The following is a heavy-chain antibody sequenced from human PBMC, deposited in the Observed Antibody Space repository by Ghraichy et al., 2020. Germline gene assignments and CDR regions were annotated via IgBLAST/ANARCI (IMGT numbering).Heavy chain of an antibody. J-gene: IGHJ4*02. D-gene: IGHD6-13*01. Sequence: GESLNISCAASGFTFSSYAMSWVRQAPGKGLEWVSAISGSGGSTYYADSVKGRFTISRDNSKNTLYLQMNSLRAEDTAVYYCAKDHVEQQLVRDFDYWGQGTLVTVSS. CDR2: ISGSGGST. CDR1: GFTFSSYA. CDR3: AKDHVEQQLVRDFDY. V-gene: IGHV3-23*01.